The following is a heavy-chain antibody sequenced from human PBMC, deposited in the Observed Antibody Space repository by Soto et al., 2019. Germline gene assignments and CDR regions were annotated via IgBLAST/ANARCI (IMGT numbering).Heavy chain of an antibody. D-gene: IGHD6-13*01. V-gene: IGHV3-23*01. CDR2: ISDSGGST. J-gene: IGHJ6*02. CDR3: AKMGIAAAGILGQYGMDV. Sequence: PWGSLRLSCAASGFTFSSYAMSWVRQAPGKGLECVSVISDSGGSTHYADSVSGRFTISRDNSKNTLYLQMNSLRAEDTAVYYCAKMGIAAAGILGQYGMDVWGQGTTVTVSS. CDR1: GFTFSSYA.